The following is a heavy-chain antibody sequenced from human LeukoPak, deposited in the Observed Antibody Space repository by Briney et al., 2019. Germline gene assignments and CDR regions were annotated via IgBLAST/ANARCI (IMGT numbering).Heavy chain of an antibody. V-gene: IGHV3-30*18. J-gene: IGHJ4*02. CDR1: GFTFRTYG. Sequence: HPGGSLRLSCAASGFTFRTYGMYWVRQDPGKGLEWVAVISSNGGDKYYRDSVKGRFTISRDNSQNTLYLQMNSLRPEDTAVFYCAKDLSAGAADYYFDYWGQGTLVTVSS. CDR3: AKDLSAGAADYYFDY. D-gene: IGHD6-25*01. CDR2: ISSNGGDK.